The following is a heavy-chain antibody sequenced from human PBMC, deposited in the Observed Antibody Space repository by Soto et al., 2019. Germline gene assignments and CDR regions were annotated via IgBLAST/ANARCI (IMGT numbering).Heavy chain of an antibody. CDR2: IYYSGTA. CDR1: GDSISSGAYY. Sequence: QVQLQESGPGLVKPSQTLSLTCTVSGDSISSGAYYWTWIRQHPGKGLEWIGYIYYSGTAYYNPSLESRLTIAVDTYKNQFSLKLSSVTAADTAVYYCARDRDGDNAVDYWGQGIRVTVSS. J-gene: IGHJ4*02. V-gene: IGHV4-31*03. CDR3: ARDRDGDNAVDY.